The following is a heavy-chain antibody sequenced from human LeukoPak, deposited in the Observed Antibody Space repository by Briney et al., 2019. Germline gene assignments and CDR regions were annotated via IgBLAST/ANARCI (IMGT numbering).Heavy chain of an antibody. D-gene: IGHD2-21*02. CDR1: GYTFTDFW. Sequence: GESLKISCKASGYTFTDFWIGWVRQVPGKGLEWMGIIYPGDSDTRYSPSFEGQVTISADKSIATAYLQWSSPKASDTATYFCARVTPIKIFDYWGQGSLVTVSS. CDR2: IYPGDSDT. J-gene: IGHJ4*02. V-gene: IGHV5-51*01. CDR3: ARVTPIKIFDY.